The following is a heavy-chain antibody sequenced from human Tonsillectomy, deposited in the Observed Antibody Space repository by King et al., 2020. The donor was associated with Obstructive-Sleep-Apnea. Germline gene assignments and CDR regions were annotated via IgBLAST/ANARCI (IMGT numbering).Heavy chain of an antibody. CDR2: IYYSGST. CDR3: ARRRSAYYYDRSGYSSLWDS. D-gene: IGHD3-22*01. J-gene: IGHJ4*02. CDR1: GGSISSNGYY. V-gene: IGHV4-39*01. Sequence: LQLQESGPGLVKPSETLSLICTVSGGSISSNGYYWDWIRQPPGKGLEWIGSIYYSGSTYYNPSLKSRVTISVDTSKNQFSLKLSSVTAAETAVYYCARRRSAYYYDRSGYSSLWDSWGQGTPVTVSS.